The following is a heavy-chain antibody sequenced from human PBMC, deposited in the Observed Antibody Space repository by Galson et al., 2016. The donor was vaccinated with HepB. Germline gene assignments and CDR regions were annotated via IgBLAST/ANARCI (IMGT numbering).Heavy chain of an antibody. D-gene: IGHD3-3*01. Sequence: QSGAEVKKPGESLKTSCRGSGYSFPTYGIAWVRQMPGKGLELMGIIFPSESDVRYSPSFQDRVTISADKSISTAYLRWSSLKASDTAIYYCARPTFDFWSGFSYGLDVWGQGTTVTVSS. V-gene: IGHV5-51*01. CDR2: IFPSESDV. CDR1: GYSFPTYG. J-gene: IGHJ6*02. CDR3: ARPTFDFWSGFSYGLDV.